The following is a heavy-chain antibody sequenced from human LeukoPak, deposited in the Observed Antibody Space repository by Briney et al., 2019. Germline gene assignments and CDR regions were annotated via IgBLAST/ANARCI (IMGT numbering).Heavy chain of an antibody. V-gene: IGHV1-69*05. CDR1: GGTFSSYA. D-gene: IGHD1-26*01. CDR3: ASRKYSGSYYGRRGLDY. Sequence: ASVKVSCKASGGTFSSYAISWVRQAPGQGLEWMGGIIPIFGTANYAQKFQGRVTITTDESTSTAYMELSSLRSEDTAVCYCASRKYSGSYYGRRGLDYWGQGTLVTVSS. J-gene: IGHJ4*02. CDR2: IIPIFGTA.